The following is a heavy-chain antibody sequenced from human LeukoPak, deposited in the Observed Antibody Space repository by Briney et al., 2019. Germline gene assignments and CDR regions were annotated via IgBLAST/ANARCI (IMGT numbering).Heavy chain of an antibody. J-gene: IGHJ6*04. CDR1: AFTFDDYV. V-gene: IGHV3-43*02. CDR3: ANSDDSWSSNYGRMDV. CDR2: ISGDGGST. Sequence: GGSLRLSCVASAFTFDDYVMHWVRQGPGRGLEWVSLISGDGGSTFYADSVKGRFTISRDNSKNSLYLQMNSLRTEDTALYYCANSDDSWSSNYGRMDVWGKGTTVTVSS. D-gene: IGHD3-3*01.